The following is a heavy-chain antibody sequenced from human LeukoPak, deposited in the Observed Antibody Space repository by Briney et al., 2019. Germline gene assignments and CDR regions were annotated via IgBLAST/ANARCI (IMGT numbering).Heavy chain of an antibody. CDR3: ARIPVAKTFDY. Sequence: PSETLSLTCTVSGGSVSSNSYYCSWVRQPPGKGLEWIGFIDYTGSANYNPSLKSRVTISLDTSKNQFSVKVMSVTAADTAVYYCARIPVAKTFDYWGQGTLVTVSS. CDR2: IDYTGSA. CDR1: GGSVSSNSYY. V-gene: IGHV4-61*01. J-gene: IGHJ4*02. D-gene: IGHD6-19*01.